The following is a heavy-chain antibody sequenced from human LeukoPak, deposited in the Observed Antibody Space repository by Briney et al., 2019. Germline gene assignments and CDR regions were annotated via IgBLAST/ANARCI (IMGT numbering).Heavy chain of an antibody. CDR3: ARGGSHCSGGICYYFDS. Sequence: SETLSLTCTVSGDSFTTSSYYWGWIRQPPGKGLEWIVSIHYSGSTYYNPSLKSRVTISVDTSKDQFSLRLSSVTAADTAVYYCARGGSHCSGGICYYFDSWGQGTLVTVSS. CDR2: IHYSGST. CDR1: GDSFTTSSYY. J-gene: IGHJ4*02. V-gene: IGHV4-39*01. D-gene: IGHD2-15*01.